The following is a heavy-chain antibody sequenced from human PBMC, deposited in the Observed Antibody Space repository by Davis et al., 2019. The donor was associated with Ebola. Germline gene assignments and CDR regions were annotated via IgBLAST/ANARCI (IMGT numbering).Heavy chain of an antibody. CDR1: GFTFSSYS. CDR3: AKVESLGY. Sequence: GESLKISCAASGFTFSSYSMNWVRQAPGKGLEWVAVISYDGSNKYYADSVKGRFTISRDNSKNTLYLQMNSLRAEDTAVYYCAKVESLGYWGQGTLVTVSS. J-gene: IGHJ4*02. D-gene: IGHD2/OR15-2a*01. V-gene: IGHV3-30*18. CDR2: ISYDGSNK.